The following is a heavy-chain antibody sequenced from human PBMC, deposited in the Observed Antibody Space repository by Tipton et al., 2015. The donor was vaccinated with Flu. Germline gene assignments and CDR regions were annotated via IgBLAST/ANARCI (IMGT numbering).Heavy chain of an antibody. V-gene: IGHV4-59*01. CDR3: ARDLKCSYYYYGMDV. J-gene: IGHJ6*02. D-gene: IGHD3-10*02. CDR2: IYYSGST. CDR1: GGSISSYH. Sequence: TLSLTCTVSGGSISSYHWSWIRQPPGKGLEWIGYIYYSGSTNYNPSLKSRVTISVDTSKNQFSLKLSSVTAADTAVYYCARDLKCSYYYYGMDVWGQGTTVTVSS.